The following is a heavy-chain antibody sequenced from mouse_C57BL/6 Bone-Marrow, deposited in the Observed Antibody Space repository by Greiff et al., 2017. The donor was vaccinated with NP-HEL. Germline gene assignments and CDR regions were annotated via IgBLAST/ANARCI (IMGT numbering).Heavy chain of an antibody. CDR1: GYTFTDYE. Sequence: VQLVESGAELVRPGASVTLSCKASGYTFTDYEMHWVKQTPVHGLEWIGAIDPETGGTAYNQKFKGKAILTADKSSSTAYMELRSLTSEDSAVYYCTRGGIYYYGSPYAMDYWGQGTSVTVSS. J-gene: IGHJ4*01. CDR2: IDPETGGT. CDR3: TRGGIYYYGSPYAMDY. D-gene: IGHD1-1*01. V-gene: IGHV1-15*01.